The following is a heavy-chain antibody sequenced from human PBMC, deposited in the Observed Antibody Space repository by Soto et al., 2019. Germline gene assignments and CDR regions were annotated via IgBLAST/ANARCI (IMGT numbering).Heavy chain of an antibody. CDR1: GYTFTIYY. J-gene: IGHJ6*02. Sequence: GASVKVSWKASGYTFTIYYMHWVRQAPGQGLEWMGIINPSGGSTSYAQKFQGRVTMTRDTSTSTVYMELSSLRSEDTAVYYCARASRITIFGVVIPYYYYGMDVWGQGTTVTV. D-gene: IGHD3-3*01. CDR2: INPSGGST. CDR3: ARASRITIFGVVIPYYYYGMDV. V-gene: IGHV1-46*01.